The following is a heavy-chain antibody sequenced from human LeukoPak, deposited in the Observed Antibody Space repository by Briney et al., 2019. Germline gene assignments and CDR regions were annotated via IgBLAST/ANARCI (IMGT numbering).Heavy chain of an antibody. CDR3: AGAIRGGGWSPFDY. CDR1: GFTFSSYA. V-gene: IGHV3-23*01. D-gene: IGHD3-10*01. CDR2: ICAIGGTT. Sequence: GGSLRLSCAASGFTFSSYAMSWVRQAPGKGLEWVSGICAIGGTTYYADFVKGRFTISRDNSKNTLYLQMNSLRAEDTAVYYCAGAIRGGGWSPFDYWGQGTLVTVSS. J-gene: IGHJ4*02.